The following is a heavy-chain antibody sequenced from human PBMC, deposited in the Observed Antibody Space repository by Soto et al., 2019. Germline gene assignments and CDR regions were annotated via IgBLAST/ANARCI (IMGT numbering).Heavy chain of an antibody. CDR3: ASTVVTNPTYDAFDI. V-gene: IGHV1-2*04. J-gene: IGHJ3*02. CDR2: INPNSGGT. D-gene: IGHD2-15*01. Sequence: ASVKVSCKASGYTFTGYYMHCVRQAPGQGLEWMGWINPNSGGTNYAQKFQGWVTMTRDTSISTAYMELSRLRSDDTAVYYCASTVVTNPTYDAFDIWGQGTMVTVSS. CDR1: GYTFTGYY.